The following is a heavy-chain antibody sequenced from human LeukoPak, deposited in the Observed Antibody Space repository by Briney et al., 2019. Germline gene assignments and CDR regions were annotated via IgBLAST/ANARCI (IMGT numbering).Heavy chain of an antibody. J-gene: IGHJ5*02. CDR1: GFTLSSFG. CDR2: ISYDGSVI. V-gene: IGHV3-30*18. Sequence: GGSLRLSCAASGFTLSSFGMHWVRQAPDKGLEWMTVISYDGSVIYNADSVKGRFTISRDNSKNTLYLQMNSLRAEDTAVYYCAKGTAVAGTNWCDPWGQGTLVTVSS. D-gene: IGHD6-19*01. CDR3: AKGTAVAGTNWCDP.